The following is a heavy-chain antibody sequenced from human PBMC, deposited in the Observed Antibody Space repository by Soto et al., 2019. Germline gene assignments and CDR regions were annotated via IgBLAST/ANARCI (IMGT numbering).Heavy chain of an antibody. CDR1: GYTFSSYG. V-gene: IGHV3-30*18. J-gene: IGHJ4*02. D-gene: IGHD5-18*01. CDR3: AKDMDTAMAKSFDY. Sequence: GGSLRLSCAASGYTFSSYGMHWVRQAPGKGLEWVAVISYDGSNKYYADSVKGRFTISRDNSKNTLYLQMNSLRAEDTAVYYCAKDMDTAMAKSFDYWGQGTLVTVSS. CDR2: ISYDGSNK.